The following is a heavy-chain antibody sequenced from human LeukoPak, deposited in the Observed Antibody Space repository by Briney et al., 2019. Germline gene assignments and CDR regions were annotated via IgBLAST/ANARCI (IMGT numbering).Heavy chain of an antibody. J-gene: IGHJ6*03. Sequence: PGRSLRLSCAASGFTFSSYAMSWVRQAPGMGPEWVSTISIDGGRTYYADSVKGRFTVSRDTSKNTLYLQMNSLRAEDTAVYYCARKGIGSSRYQNMDVWGKGTTVTVSS. CDR3: ARKGIGSSRYQNMDV. CDR1: GFTFSSYA. CDR2: ISIDGGRT. D-gene: IGHD6-25*01. V-gene: IGHV3-23*01.